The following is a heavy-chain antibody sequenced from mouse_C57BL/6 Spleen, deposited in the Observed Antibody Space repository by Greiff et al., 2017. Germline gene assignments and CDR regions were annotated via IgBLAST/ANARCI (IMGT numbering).Heavy chain of an antibody. Sequence: EVQLQQSGPELVKPGASVKIPCKASGYTFTDYNMDWVKQSHGKSLEWIGDINPNNGGTIYNQKFKGKATLTVDKSSSTAYMELRSLTSEDTAVYYCARSYYSNYESYFDYWGQGTTLTVSS. J-gene: IGHJ2*01. CDR3: ARSYYSNYESYFDY. CDR1: GYTFTDYN. CDR2: INPNNGGT. V-gene: IGHV1-18*01. D-gene: IGHD2-5*01.